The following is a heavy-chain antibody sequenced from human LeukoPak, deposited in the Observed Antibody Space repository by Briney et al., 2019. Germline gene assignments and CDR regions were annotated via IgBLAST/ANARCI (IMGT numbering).Heavy chain of an antibody. J-gene: IGHJ5*02. CDR1: GGTFSSYA. CDR2: IIPILGIA. Sequence: SVKVSCKASGGTFSSYAISWVRQAPGQGLEWMGRIIPILGIANYAQKFQGRVTITADKSTSTAYMELSSLRSEDTAVYYCAREYGSGSYWFDPWGQGTLVTVSS. V-gene: IGHV1-69*04. CDR3: AREYGSGSYWFDP. D-gene: IGHD3-10*01.